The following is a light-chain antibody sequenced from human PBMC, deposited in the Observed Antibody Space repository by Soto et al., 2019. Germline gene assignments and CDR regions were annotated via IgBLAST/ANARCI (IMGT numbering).Light chain of an antibody. CDR3: SSYTSSSTLV. J-gene: IGLJ2*01. Sequence: QSALTQPASVSGSPGQSIAISCTGTSSDVGRYNYVSWYQQHTGKAPKLIIYDVPNRPSGVSDRFSGSKSGNAASLTIAGLQAKDEADYYCSSYTSSSTLVFGGGTKLTVL. CDR1: SSDVGRYNY. V-gene: IGLV2-14*03. CDR2: DVP.